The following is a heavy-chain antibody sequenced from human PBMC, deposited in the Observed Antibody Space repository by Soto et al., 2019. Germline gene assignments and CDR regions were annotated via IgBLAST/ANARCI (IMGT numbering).Heavy chain of an antibody. CDR2: IIPMFGTE. CDR1: GGTFSAYA. CDR3: ARDATGSFGYFDL. D-gene: IGHD3-10*01. J-gene: IGHJ2*01. V-gene: IGHV1-69*06. Sequence: QVQLVQSGAEVKKPGSSVNVSCKASGGTFSAYAISWVRQAPGQGLEWMGGIIPMFGTENHAQKFQGRVIITADKSTRTAYMELSSLRSEDTAIYYCARDATGSFGYFDLWGRGTLVTVSS.